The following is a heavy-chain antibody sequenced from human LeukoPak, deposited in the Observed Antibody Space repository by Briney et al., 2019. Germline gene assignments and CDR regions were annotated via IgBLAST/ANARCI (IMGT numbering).Heavy chain of an antibody. D-gene: IGHD3-16*02. CDR3: ARAFVWGSYRYNYYGMDV. Sequence: SETLSLTCAVYGGSFSGYYWSWIRQPPGKGLEWIGEINHSGSTNYNPSLKSRVTISVDTSKNQFSLKLSSVTAADTAVYYCARAFVWGSYRYNYYGMDVWGQGTTVTVPS. J-gene: IGHJ6*02. CDR2: INHSGST. CDR1: GGSFSGYY. V-gene: IGHV4-34*01.